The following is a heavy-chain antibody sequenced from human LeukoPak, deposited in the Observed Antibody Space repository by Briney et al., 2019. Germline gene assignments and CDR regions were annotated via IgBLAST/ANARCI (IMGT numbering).Heavy chain of an antibody. CDR3: ARVGSSSWSTFDY. CDR2: IYYSGST. CDR1: GGSISIHY. V-gene: IGHV4-59*11. Sequence: SETLSLTCTVSGGSISIHYWSWIRQPPGKGLEWIGYIYYSGSTNYNPSLKSRVTISVDTSKNQFSLKLSSVTAADTAVYYYARVGSSSWSTFDYWGQGTLVTVSS. D-gene: IGHD6-13*01. J-gene: IGHJ4*02.